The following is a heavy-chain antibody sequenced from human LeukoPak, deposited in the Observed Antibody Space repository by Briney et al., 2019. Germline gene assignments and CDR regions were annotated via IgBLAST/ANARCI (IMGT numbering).Heavy chain of an antibody. V-gene: IGHV4-31*03. D-gene: IGHD2/OR15-2a*01. CDR1: GGSISSGGYY. CDR3: AGVVRTFSGMDA. J-gene: IGHJ6*02. CDR2: IYYSGST. Sequence: PSQTLSLTCTVSGGSISSGGYYWSWIRQHPGKGLEWIGYIYYSGSTYYNPSLKGRVTISVDTSKNQFTLKLSSVTAADTAVYYCAGVVRTFSGMDAWGQGTTVTVSS.